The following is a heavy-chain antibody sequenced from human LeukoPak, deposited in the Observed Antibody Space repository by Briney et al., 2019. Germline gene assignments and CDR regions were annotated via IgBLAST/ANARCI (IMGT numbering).Heavy chain of an antibody. CDR1: GYTFTSYG. J-gene: IGHJ4*02. V-gene: IGHV1-18*01. CDR2: ISAYNGNT. Sequence: GASVKVSCKASGYTFTSYGISWVRQAPGQGLEWMGWISAYNGNTNYAQKLQGRVTMSRDTSTSTVYMELSSLRSEDTAVYYCARTWGPSRNYYFDYWGQGTLVTVSS. D-gene: IGHD3-16*01. CDR3: ARTWGPSRNYYFDY.